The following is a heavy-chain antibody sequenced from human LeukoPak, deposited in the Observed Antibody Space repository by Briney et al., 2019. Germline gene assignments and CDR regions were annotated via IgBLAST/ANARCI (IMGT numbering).Heavy chain of an antibody. J-gene: IGHJ4*02. D-gene: IGHD7-27*01. CDR2: IYYTGT. CDR3: ASRKLGNDY. Sequence: SETLSLTCAVYGGSFSGYYWSWLRQSPGKGLEWIGYIYYTGTSYNPSLKSRVTISADTSKNQFSLKLISVTAADTAVYYCASRKLGNDYWGQGTLVTVSS. CDR1: GGSFSGYY. V-gene: IGHV4-59*01.